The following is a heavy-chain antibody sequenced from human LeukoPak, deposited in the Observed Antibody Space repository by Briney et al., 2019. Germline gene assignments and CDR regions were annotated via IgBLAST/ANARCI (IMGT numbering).Heavy chain of an antibody. V-gene: IGHV3-21*01. CDR2: ISSSSSYI. Sequence: GSLRLSCAASGFTFSSYSMNWVRQAPGKGLEWVSSISSSSSYIHYADSVKGRFTISRDNAKNSLYLQMNSLRAEDTAVYYCARGISRDGYNFDYWGQGTLVTVSS. J-gene: IGHJ4*02. D-gene: IGHD5-24*01. CDR3: ARGISRDGYNFDY. CDR1: GFTFSSYS.